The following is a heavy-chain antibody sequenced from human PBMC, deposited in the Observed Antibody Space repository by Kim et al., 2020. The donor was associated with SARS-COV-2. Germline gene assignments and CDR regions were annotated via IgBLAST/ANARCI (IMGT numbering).Heavy chain of an antibody. D-gene: IGHD3-22*01. CDR1: GFTVNSKY. CDR3: ARFPPRDYYDSSGYYLDY. V-gene: IGHV3-53*04. Sequence: GGSLRLSCAASGFTVNSKYMSWVRQAPGKGLEWVSVIYSGVTTYYSDSVKGRFTISRHNSKNTLYLEMNSLRPEDTAVYYCARFPPRDYYDSSGYYLDYWGQGTLVTVSS. J-gene: IGHJ4*02. CDR2: IYSGVTT.